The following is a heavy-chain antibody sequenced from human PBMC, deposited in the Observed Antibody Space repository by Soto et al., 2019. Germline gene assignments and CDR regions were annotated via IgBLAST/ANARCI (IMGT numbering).Heavy chain of an antibody. Sequence: EVQLLESGGGLVQPGGSLRLSCAASGFTFSSYAMSWVRKAPGKGLEWVSAISGSGGSTYYADSVKGRFTISRDNSKNTLYLQMNSLRAEDTAVYYCAKFPFGELFYFDYWGQGTLVTVSS. CDR2: ISGSGGST. CDR1: GFTFSSYA. J-gene: IGHJ4*02. D-gene: IGHD3-10*01. CDR3: AKFPFGELFYFDY. V-gene: IGHV3-23*01.